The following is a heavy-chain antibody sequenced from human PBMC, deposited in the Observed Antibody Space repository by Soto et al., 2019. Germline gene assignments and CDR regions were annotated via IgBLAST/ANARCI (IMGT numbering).Heavy chain of an antibody. J-gene: IGHJ4*02. CDR2: ISAYNGNT. D-gene: IGHD6-19*01. Sequence: ASVKVSCKASGYTFTSYGISWVRQAPGQGLEWMGWISAYNGNTNYAQKLQGRVTMTTDTSTSTAYMELRSLRSDDTAVYYCARAATRIAVARIDFDYWGQGTLVTVSS. V-gene: IGHV1-18*01. CDR3: ARAATRIAVARIDFDY. CDR1: GYTFTSYG.